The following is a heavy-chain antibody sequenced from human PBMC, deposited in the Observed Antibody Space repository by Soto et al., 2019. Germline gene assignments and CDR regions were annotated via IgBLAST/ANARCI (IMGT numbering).Heavy chain of an antibody. Sequence: QVQLVESGGGVVQPGRSLRLSCAASGFTLSSYGMHWVRQAPGKGLEWVAVIWYDGSNKYYADSVKGRFTISRDNSKNTLYLQMNSLRAEDTAVYYCARDYGYDSSGSYFDYWGQGTLVTVSS. CDR3: ARDYGYDSSGSYFDY. V-gene: IGHV3-33*01. J-gene: IGHJ4*02. CDR1: GFTLSSYG. D-gene: IGHD3-22*01. CDR2: IWYDGSNK.